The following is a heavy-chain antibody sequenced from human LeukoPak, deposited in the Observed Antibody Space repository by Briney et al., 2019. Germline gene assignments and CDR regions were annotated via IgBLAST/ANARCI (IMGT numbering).Heavy chain of an antibody. Sequence: SETLSLTCTVPGGSISSYYWSWIRQPAGKGLEWIGRIYTSGSTNYNPSLKSRVTMSVDTSKNQFSLKLSSVTAADTAVYYCARDISIYYYDSSGWFDYWGQGTLVTVSS. CDR3: ARDISIYYYDSSGWFDY. D-gene: IGHD3-22*01. J-gene: IGHJ4*01. CDR1: GGSISSYY. CDR2: IYTSGST. V-gene: IGHV4-4*07.